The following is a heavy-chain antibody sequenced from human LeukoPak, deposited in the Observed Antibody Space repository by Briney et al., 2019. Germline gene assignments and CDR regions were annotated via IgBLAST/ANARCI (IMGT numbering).Heavy chain of an antibody. J-gene: IGHJ4*02. CDR2: INPSGGST. D-gene: IGHD6-6*01. Sequence: ASVKVSCKASGYTFTSYGISWVRQAPGQGLEWMGIINPSGGSTSYAQKFQGRVTMTRDMSTSTVYMELSSLRSEDTAVYYCARLTSSSSTIDYWGQGTLVTVSS. V-gene: IGHV1-46*01. CDR3: ARLTSSSSTIDY. CDR1: GYTFTSYG.